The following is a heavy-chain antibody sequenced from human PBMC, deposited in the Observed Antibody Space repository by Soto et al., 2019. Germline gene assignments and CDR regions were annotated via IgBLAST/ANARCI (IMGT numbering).Heavy chain of an antibody. J-gene: IGHJ4*02. D-gene: IGHD6-19*01. CDR1: GVSLRGYS. CDR2: IDHSGDT. Sequence: QVQIQQWGAGRLEPSDTLSLTCAVSGVSLRGYSWVWIRQPPGKGLQWIGDIDHSGDTNYDPSLKGRVTISRDMSKNQVALTLTSLTAADSAMYYCSRGGAWSPRSEDWGPGTLVTVSS. V-gene: IGHV4-34*02. CDR3: SRGGAWSPRSED.